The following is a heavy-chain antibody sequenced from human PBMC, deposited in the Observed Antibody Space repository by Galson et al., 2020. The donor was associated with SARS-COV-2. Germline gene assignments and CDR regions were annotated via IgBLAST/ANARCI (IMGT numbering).Heavy chain of an antibody. Sequence: SETLSLTCAVSGGSISSSNWWSWVRQPPGKGLEWIGEIYHSGSTNYNPSLKSRVTISVDKSKNQFSLKLSSVTAADTAVYYCARSGGGSSWLFDYWGQGTLVTVSS. CDR2: IYHSGST. V-gene: IGHV4-4*02. CDR1: GGSISSSNW. CDR3: ARSGGGSSWLFDY. J-gene: IGHJ4*02. D-gene: IGHD6-13*01.